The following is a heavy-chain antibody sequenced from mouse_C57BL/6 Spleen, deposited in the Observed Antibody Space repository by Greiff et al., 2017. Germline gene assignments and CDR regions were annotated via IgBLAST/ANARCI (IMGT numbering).Heavy chain of an antibody. V-gene: IGHV1-72*01. CDR3: AGRGYGSSPFDY. D-gene: IGHD1-1*01. Sequence: QVQLQQPGAELVKPGASVKLSCKASGYTFTRYWMHWVKQRPGRGLGWIGRIDPNSGGTKSNEKFKSKATLTVDKPSRTAYMQLSSLTSEDSAVYYCAGRGYGSSPFDYWGQGTTLTVSS. CDR2: IDPNSGGT. CDR1: GYTFTRYW. J-gene: IGHJ2*01.